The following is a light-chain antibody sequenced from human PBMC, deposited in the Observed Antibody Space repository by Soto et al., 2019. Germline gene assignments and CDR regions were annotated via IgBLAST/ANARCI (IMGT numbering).Light chain of an antibody. CDR2: DVS. CDR1: SSDVGGYNY. Sequence: QSALTQPASVSGSPGQSITISCTGTSSDVGGYNYVSWYQQHPGKAPKLMIYDVSNRPSGVSNRFSGSKSGNTASLTISGPQAEDGGDYYCSSYTSSSPLVFGGGTKLTVL. V-gene: IGLV2-14*01. J-gene: IGLJ2*01. CDR3: SSYTSSSPLV.